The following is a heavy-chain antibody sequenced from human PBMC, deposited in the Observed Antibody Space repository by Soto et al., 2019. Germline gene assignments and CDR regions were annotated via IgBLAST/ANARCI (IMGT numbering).Heavy chain of an antibody. CDR2: IDPSDSYT. Sequence: GESLKISCTGSVYSFISYWISWVRQVPGKGLEWVGRIDPSDSYTHYSPSMQGHVTMSADRSIDTVYLQWSSLQASGTAIYYCTRALLPYASGGDFGLWGRGTLVTVS. CDR1: VYSFISYW. D-gene: IGHD3-10*01. CDR3: TRALLPYASGGDFGL. V-gene: IGHV5-10-1*01. J-gene: IGHJ2*01.